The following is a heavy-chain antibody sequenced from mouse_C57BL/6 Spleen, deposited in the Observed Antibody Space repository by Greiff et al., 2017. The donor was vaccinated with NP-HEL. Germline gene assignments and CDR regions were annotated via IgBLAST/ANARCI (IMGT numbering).Heavy chain of an antibody. J-gene: IGHJ2*01. Sequence: EVQLMESGGGLVKPGGSLKLSCAASGFTFSDYGMHWVRQAPEKGLEWVAYISSGSSTIYYADTVKGRFTISRDNAKNTLFLQMTSLRSEDTAMYYCARKVGSYYFDYWGQGTTLTVSS. CDR1: GFTFSDYG. CDR3: ARKVGSYYFDY. D-gene: IGHD1-3*01. V-gene: IGHV5-17*01. CDR2: ISSGSSTI.